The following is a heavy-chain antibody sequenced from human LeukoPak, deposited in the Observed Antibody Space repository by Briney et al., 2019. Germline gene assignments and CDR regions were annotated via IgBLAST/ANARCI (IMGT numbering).Heavy chain of an antibody. Sequence: GGSLRLSCEASGFTFSSYEMNWVRQAPGKGLEWVSYISSSGSTIYYADSVKGRFTISRDNAKNSLYLQMNSLRAEDTAVYYCARDAHYYDSSGYYFSWPFDYWGQGTLVTVSS. D-gene: IGHD3-22*01. CDR3: ARDAHYYDSSGYYFSWPFDY. J-gene: IGHJ4*02. CDR1: GFTFSSYE. CDR2: ISSSGSTI. V-gene: IGHV3-48*03.